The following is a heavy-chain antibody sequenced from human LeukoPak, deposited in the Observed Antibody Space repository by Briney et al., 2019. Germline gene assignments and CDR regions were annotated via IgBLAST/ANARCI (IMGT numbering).Heavy chain of an antibody. J-gene: IGHJ4*02. CDR2: IYHSGST. CDR1: GYSISSGYY. V-gene: IGHV4-38-2*02. Sequence: SQTLSLTCTVSGYSISSGYYWGRIRQPPGKGLEWIGSIYHSGSTYYNPSLKSRVTISVDTSKNQFSLKLSSVTAADTAVYYCAREESYYYDSSGYYRPINFDYWGQGTLVTVSS. D-gene: IGHD3-22*01. CDR3: AREESYYYDSSGYYRPINFDY.